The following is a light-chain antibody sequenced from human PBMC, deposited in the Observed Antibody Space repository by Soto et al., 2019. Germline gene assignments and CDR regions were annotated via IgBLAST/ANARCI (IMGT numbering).Light chain of an antibody. CDR1: QDISNF. Sequence: DIQMTQSPSSLSVSVGDRVTITCPASQDISNFLNWYQQKPGKAPKVLIYDASTLETGVPSRFSGGGSGTDFTFTISSLQPEDIATYHCQQYDSLPITFGQGTRLEIK. CDR2: DAS. J-gene: IGKJ5*01. V-gene: IGKV1-33*01. CDR3: QQYDSLPIT.